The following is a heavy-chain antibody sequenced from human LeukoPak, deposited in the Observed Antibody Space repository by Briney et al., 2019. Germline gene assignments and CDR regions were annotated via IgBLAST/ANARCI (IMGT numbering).Heavy chain of an antibody. D-gene: IGHD3-22*01. J-gene: IGHJ4*02. Sequence: GESLQISCKGSGYSFTSYWIGWVRQMPGKGLEWMGIIYPGDSDTRYSPSFQGQVTISADKSISTAYLQWSSLKASDTAMYYCAKTVGYYYDSSGLIDYWGQGTLVTVSS. CDR2: IYPGDSDT. CDR1: GYSFTSYW. CDR3: AKTVGYYYDSSGLIDY. V-gene: IGHV5-51*01.